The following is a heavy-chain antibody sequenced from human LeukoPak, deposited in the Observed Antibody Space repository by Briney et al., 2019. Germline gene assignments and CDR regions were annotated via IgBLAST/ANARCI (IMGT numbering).Heavy chain of an antibody. V-gene: IGHV3-30-3*01. D-gene: IGHD3-3*01. CDR3: ARDQYDTWSRRGNFDS. J-gene: IGHJ4*02. CDR2: ISYDGSNK. CDR1: GFTFSSYA. Sequence: GGSLRLSCAASGFTFSSYAMHWVRQAPGKGLEWVAVISYDGSNKYYADSVKGRFTISRDNSKNSLYLQMNSLRAEDTAVFYCARDQYDTWSRRGNFDSWGQGTLVIVSS.